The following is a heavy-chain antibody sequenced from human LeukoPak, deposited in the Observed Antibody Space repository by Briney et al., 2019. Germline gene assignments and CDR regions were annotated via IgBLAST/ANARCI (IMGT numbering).Heavy chain of an antibody. CDR1: GGSISSYY. J-gene: IGHJ6*02. Sequence: SETLSLTCTVSGGSISSYYWSWIRQPPGKGLEWIGYIYYSGSTNYNPSPKSRVTISVDTSKNQFSLKLSSVTAADTAVYYCARSEQSYYYYGMDVWGQGTTVTVSS. CDR3: ARSEQSYYYYGMDV. CDR2: IYYSGST. V-gene: IGHV4-59*01. D-gene: IGHD1/OR15-1a*01.